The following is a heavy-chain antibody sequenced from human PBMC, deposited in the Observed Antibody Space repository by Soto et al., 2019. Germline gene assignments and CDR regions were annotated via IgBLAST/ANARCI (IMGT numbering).Heavy chain of an antibody. D-gene: IGHD1-1*01. Sequence: GGSLRLSCAASGFTFSSYGMHWVRQAPGKGLEWVAVISYDGSNKYYADSVKGXFXXXXXXXXXXXXXXXXXXXXEDXXXXXXXXXXYHRWAGTPPNAFDIWGQGTMVTVSS. CDR2: ISYDGSNK. V-gene: IGHV3-30*03. J-gene: IGHJ3*02. CDR1: GFTFSSYG. CDR3: XXXXYHRWAGTPPNAFDI.